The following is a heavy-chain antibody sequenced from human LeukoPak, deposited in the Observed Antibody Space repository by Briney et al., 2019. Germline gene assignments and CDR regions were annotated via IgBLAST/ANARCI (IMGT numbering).Heavy chain of an antibody. CDR1: GYTFTSYY. CDR3: ARDVPYYDILTGPHYYFDY. J-gene: IGHJ4*02. CDR2: ISAYNGIT. V-gene: IGHV1-18*04. Sequence: ASVKVSCKASGYTFTSYYMHWVRQAPGQGLEWMGWISAYNGITNYAQKLQGRVTMTTDTSTSTAYMELRSLRSDDTAVYYCARDVPYYDILTGPHYYFDYWGQGTLVTVSS. D-gene: IGHD3-9*01.